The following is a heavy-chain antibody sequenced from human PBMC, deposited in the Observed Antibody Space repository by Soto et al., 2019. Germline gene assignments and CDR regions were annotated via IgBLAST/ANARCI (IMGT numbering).Heavy chain of an antibody. CDR2: ISAYNGNT. CDR1: GYTFTSYG. CDR3: ARVGSLESIAARPDMTSLSSPQSLRSYYYYYYMDV. J-gene: IGHJ6*03. D-gene: IGHD6-6*01. V-gene: IGHV1-18*01. Sequence: ASVKVSCKASGYTFTSYGISWVRQAPGQGLERMGWISAYNGNTNYAQKLQGRVTMTTDTSTSTAYMELRSLRSDDTAVYYCARVGSLESIAARPDMTSLSSPQSLRSYYYYYYMDVWGKGTTVTVS.